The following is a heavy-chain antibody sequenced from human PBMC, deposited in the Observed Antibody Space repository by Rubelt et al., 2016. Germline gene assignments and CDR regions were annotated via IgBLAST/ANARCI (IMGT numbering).Heavy chain of an antibody. CDR3: AREWALIAARRPSDAFDI. J-gene: IGHJ3*02. V-gene: IGHV6-1*01. D-gene: IGHD6-6*01. Sequence: GISVKSRITINPDTSRNQFSLQVNSVTPEDTAVYYCAREWALIAARRPSDAFDIWGQGTMVTVSS.